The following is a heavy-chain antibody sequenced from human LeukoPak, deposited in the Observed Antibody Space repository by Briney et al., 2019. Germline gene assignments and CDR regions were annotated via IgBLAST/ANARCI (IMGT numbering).Heavy chain of an antibody. Sequence: GASVQISCRASGYIFTGYYMHWVRQAPGQGLEWMGWINPDSGGTNYAQKFQGRVTMTRDTSISTAYMELSRLRSDDTAVYYCAPSGYTSGWYAGGTNYFDYWGQGTLVTVSS. CDR2: INPDSGGT. J-gene: IGHJ4*02. D-gene: IGHD6-19*01. V-gene: IGHV1-2*02. CDR1: GYIFTGYY. CDR3: APSGYTSGWYAGGTNYFDY.